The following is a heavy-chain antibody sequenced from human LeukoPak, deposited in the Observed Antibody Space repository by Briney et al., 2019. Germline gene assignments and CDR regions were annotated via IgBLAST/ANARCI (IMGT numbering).Heavy chain of an antibody. CDR2: IYPGDSDT. Sequence: GESLKISCKGSGYSFTSYWIGWVRQLPGKGLEWMGIIYPGDSDTRYSPSFQGQVTISADKSISTAYLQWSSLKVSDTAMYYCARLDYYDSSGYPDYWGQGTLVTVSS. V-gene: IGHV5-51*01. J-gene: IGHJ4*02. CDR3: ARLDYYDSSGYPDY. D-gene: IGHD3-22*01. CDR1: GYSFTSYW.